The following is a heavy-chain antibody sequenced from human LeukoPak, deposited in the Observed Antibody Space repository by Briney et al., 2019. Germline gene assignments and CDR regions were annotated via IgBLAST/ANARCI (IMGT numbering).Heavy chain of an antibody. D-gene: IGHD5-24*01. V-gene: IGHV1-2*06. CDR2: INPYSGDT. CDR3: ARDLRGDGYNADY. J-gene: IGHJ4*02. Sequence: ASVKVSCKASGYTFTGYHIHWVRQAPGQGLEWMGRINPYSGDTNFAQKFQGRVTMTRDTSITTAYMDLSSLTPDDTAVYFCARDLRGDGYNADYWGQGTLVTVSS. CDR1: GYTFTGYH.